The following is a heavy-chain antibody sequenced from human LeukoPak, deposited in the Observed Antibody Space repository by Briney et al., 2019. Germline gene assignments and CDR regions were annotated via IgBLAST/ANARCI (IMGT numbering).Heavy chain of an antibody. CDR2: IWYDGSNK. Sequence: GGSLRLSCAASGFTFSSYGMHWVRQAPGKGLEWVAVIWYDGSNKYYADSVKSRFTISRDNSKNTLYLQMNSLRAEDTAVYYCARDPPGTYDILTGPDYWGQGTLVTVSS. CDR3: ARDPPGTYDILTGPDY. D-gene: IGHD3-9*01. V-gene: IGHV3-33*01. CDR1: GFTFSSYG. J-gene: IGHJ4*02.